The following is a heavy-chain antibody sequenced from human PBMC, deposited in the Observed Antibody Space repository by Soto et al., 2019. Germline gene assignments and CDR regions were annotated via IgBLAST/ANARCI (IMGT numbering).Heavy chain of an antibody. J-gene: IGHJ4*02. CDR1: GGSMTSGGHP. CDR2: ISHIGSA. Sequence: QLQLQESGARLVKPSQTLSLTCGVSGGSMTSGGHPWAWIRQPPGKGLEWIGYISHIGSAFYTPSLMGRTTISVDRPKNQFHLSLNFVTAAATAVYYCARVAGVVGANSFDFWGQGILVTVSS. V-gene: IGHV4-30-2*01. D-gene: IGHD1-26*01. CDR3: ARVAGVVGANSFDF.